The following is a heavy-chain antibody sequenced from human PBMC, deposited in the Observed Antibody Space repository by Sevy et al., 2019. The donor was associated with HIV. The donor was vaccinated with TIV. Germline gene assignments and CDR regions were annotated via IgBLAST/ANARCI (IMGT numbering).Heavy chain of an antibody. CDR2: IYYSGST. V-gene: IGHV4-59*01. Sequence: SETLSLTCTVSGGSINNYFWSWIRQPPGKGLEWIGYIYYSGSTNYNPSLKSRVTISVDTSKTQFSLKLTSVTAADTAVDYCARESIAAIGDFDYWGQGTLVTVSS. CDR1: GGSINNYF. D-gene: IGHD6-13*01. CDR3: ARESIAAIGDFDY. J-gene: IGHJ4*02.